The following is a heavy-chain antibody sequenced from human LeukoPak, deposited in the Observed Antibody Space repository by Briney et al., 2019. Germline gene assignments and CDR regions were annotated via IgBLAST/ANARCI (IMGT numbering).Heavy chain of an antibody. Sequence: SQTLSLTCTVPGGSISSGGYYWSWIRQHPGKGLEWIGYIHYSGSTNYIPSLKSRVTISVDTSKNQFSLKLSSVTAADTAVYYCARDSYSGRAHFDSWGQGTLVTVSS. CDR1: GGSISSGGYY. CDR2: IHYSGST. V-gene: IGHV4-61*08. J-gene: IGHJ4*02. D-gene: IGHD5-12*01. CDR3: ARDSYSGRAHFDS.